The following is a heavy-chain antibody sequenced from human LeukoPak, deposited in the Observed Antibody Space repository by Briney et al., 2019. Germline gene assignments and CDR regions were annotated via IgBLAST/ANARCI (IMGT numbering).Heavy chain of an antibody. V-gene: IGHV3-30-3*01. J-gene: IGHJ4*02. CDR3: ARDPSPSAYGSGSRLDY. CDR1: GFTFSSYA. D-gene: IGHD3-10*01. Sequence: GGSLRLSCAASGFTFSSYAMHWVRQAPGKGLEWVAVISYDGSNKYYADSVKGRFTISRDNSKNTLYLQMNSLRAEDTAVYYCARDPSPSAYGSGSRLDYWGQGTLVTVSS. CDR2: ISYDGSNK.